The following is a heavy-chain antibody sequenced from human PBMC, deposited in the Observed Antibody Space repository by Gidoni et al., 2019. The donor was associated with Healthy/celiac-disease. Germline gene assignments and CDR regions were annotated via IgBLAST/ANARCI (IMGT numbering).Heavy chain of an antibody. D-gene: IGHD6-13*01. CDR3: ARDLAAAGTLVY. CDR1: GFTFRSYS. V-gene: IGHV3-21*01. Sequence: EVQLVESGGGLVKPGGSLRLSCAASGFTFRSYSMNWVRQAPGKGLEWVSSISSSSSYIYYADSVKGRFTISRDNAKNSLYLQMNSLRAEDTAVYYCARDLAAAGTLVYWGQGTLVTVSS. J-gene: IGHJ4*02. CDR2: ISSSSSYI.